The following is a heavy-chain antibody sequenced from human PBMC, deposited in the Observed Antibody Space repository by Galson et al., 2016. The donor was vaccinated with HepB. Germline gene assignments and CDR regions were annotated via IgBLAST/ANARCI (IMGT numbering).Heavy chain of an antibody. CDR2: IRSKNNGGAT. J-gene: IGHJ6*03. V-gene: IGHV3-15*01. Sequence: SLRLSCAASGFTFNNAWLNWVRQAPGKGLEWVGLIRSKNNGGATSTYAAPVEGRFTISRDDSKNTLYLQMNSLKNEDTAVYYCNTEYCYYTDVWGKGTTVTVSS. CDR1: GFTFNNAW. CDR3: NTEYCYYTDV.